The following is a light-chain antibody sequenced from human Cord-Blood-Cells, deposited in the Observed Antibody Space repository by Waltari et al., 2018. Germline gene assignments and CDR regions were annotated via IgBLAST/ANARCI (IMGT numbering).Light chain of an antibody. J-gene: IGLJ3*02. CDR1: SSDVGGYNY. CDR2: DVS. Sequence: QSALTQPASVSGSPGQSITISCTGTSSDVGGYNYVSWYQQHPGKAPKLMIYDVSKRPSGVSSGFSGSKAGTTASLTISGLQAEDEADYYCSSYTSSSTLWVFGGGTKLTVL. V-gene: IGLV2-14*01. CDR3: SSYTSSSTLWV.